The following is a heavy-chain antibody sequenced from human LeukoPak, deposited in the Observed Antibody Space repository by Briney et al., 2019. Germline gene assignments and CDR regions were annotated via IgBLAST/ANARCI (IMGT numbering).Heavy chain of an antibody. CDR2: ISGSGVST. V-gene: IGHV3-23*01. CDR3: ARVLPGYCSGGSCFGVDY. D-gene: IGHD2-15*01. Sequence: GGSLRLSCAASGFTFSSYAMSWVRQAPGKGLEWVSAISGSGVSTYYADSVKGRFTISRDNAKNSLYLQMNSLRAEDTAVYYCARVLPGYCSGGSCFGVDYWGQGTLVTVSS. J-gene: IGHJ4*02. CDR1: GFTFSSYA.